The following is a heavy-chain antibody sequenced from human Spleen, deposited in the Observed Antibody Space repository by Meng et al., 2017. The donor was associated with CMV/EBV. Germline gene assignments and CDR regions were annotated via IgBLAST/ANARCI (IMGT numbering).Heavy chain of an antibody. J-gene: IGHJ3*02. V-gene: IGHV4-61*01. Sequence: TVSGGSVSSGSYYWSWLRQPPGKGLERIGYISYIGSTNYNPSLKSRVTISVDTSKNQFSLKLSSVTAADTAIFYCARDILERNAFDMWGQGTMVTVSS. CDR3: ARDILERNAFDM. CDR2: ISYIGST. CDR1: GGSVSSGSYY. D-gene: IGHD1-1*01.